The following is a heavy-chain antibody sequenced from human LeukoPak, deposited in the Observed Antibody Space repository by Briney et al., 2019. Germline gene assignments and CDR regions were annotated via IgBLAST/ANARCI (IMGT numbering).Heavy chain of an antibody. CDR3: ARDTARRYSSSWYPLGY. Sequence: PSETLSLTCAVYGESLNSYYWSWVRRPPGEGLEWIGEIYESGTTEYNPSLKSRVTISMVPSKQQFSLSLSSVTAADTAVYYCARDTARRYSSSWYPLGYWGQGTLVTVSS. D-gene: IGHD6-13*01. V-gene: IGHV4-34*01. CDR2: IYESGTT. CDR1: GESLNSYY. J-gene: IGHJ4*02.